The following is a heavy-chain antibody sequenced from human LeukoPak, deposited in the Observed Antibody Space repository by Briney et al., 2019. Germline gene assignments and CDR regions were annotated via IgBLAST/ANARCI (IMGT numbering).Heavy chain of an antibody. D-gene: IGHD3-10*01. Sequence: PGGSLRLSCAASGFTFSSYGMHWVRQAPGKGLEWVAVISYDGSNKYYADSVKGRFTISRDNSKNTLYLQMNSLRAEDTAVYYCARDRPQFDGMDVWGQGTTVTVFS. J-gene: IGHJ6*02. CDR2: ISYDGSNK. V-gene: IGHV3-30*03. CDR3: ARDRPQFDGMDV. CDR1: GFTFSSYG.